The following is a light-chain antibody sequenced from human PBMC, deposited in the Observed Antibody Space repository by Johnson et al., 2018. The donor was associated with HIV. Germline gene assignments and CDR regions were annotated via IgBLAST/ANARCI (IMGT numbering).Light chain of an antibody. V-gene: IGLV1-51*01. CDR2: DNN. CDR1: SSNIGNNY. Sequence: SVLTQPPSVSAAAGQKVTISCSGSSSNIGNNYVSWYQQFPGTVPKLLIYDNNKRPSGIPDRVSGSKSGTSATLGITGLQTGDEADYYCGTWDSSLNAYVFGTGTKVTVL. J-gene: IGLJ1*01. CDR3: GTWDSSLNAYV.